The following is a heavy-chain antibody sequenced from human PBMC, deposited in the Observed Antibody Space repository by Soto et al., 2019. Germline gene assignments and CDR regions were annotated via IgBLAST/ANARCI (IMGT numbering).Heavy chain of an antibody. V-gene: IGHV4-34*01. CDR3: ARPYYIAAAGTGFNY. CDR1: GGSFSVFY. CDR2: INRSGST. Sequence: SETLSLTCAVYGGSFSVFYWSWIRQPPGKGLEWIGEINRSGSTNYNPSLKSRVTLSVDTSKNQFSLKLSSLTAADTAVYYCARPYYIAAAGTGFNYWGPGTLVTVSS. J-gene: IGHJ4*02. D-gene: IGHD6-13*01.